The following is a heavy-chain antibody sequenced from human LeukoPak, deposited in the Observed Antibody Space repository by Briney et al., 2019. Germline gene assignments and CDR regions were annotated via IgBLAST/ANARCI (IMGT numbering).Heavy chain of an antibody. V-gene: IGHV4-59*01. Sequence: SETLSLTCAVYGGSFSSYYWSWIRQPPGKGLEWIGYIYYSGSTNYNPSLKSRVTISVDTSKNQFSLKLSSVTAADTAVYYCARDSGGWYGDDYYYYYGMDVWGQGTTVTVSS. CDR2: IYYSGST. D-gene: IGHD6-19*01. J-gene: IGHJ6*02. CDR3: ARDSGGWYGDDYYYYYGMDV. CDR1: GGSFSSYY.